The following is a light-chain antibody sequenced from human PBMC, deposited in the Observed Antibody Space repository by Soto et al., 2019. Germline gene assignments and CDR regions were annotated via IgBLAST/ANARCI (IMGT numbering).Light chain of an antibody. J-gene: IGLJ3*02. CDR2: ADN. CDR1: SSNLGTGYD. CDR3: QSYDVSLSAWV. V-gene: IGLV1-40*01. Sequence: QSALTQPPSVSGAPGQTVSISCTGRSSNLGTGYDVHWYQQFPGRAPKLLIYADNKRPSGVPDRISGSKSGTSASLAMAGLQAEDEANYYCQSYDVSLSAWVFGGGTKVTVL.